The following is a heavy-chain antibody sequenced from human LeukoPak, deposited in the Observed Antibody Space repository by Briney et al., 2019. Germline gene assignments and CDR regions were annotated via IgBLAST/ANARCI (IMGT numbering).Heavy chain of an antibody. CDR3: ARDYLGY. V-gene: IGHV3-21*06. CDR1: GFTFSTYA. D-gene: IGHD7-27*01. J-gene: IGHJ4*02. CDR2: ISGSSGHI. Sequence: PGGSLRLSCAASGFTFSTYAMIWVRQAPGKGLEWVSSISGSSGHIYYADSVKGRFTTSGDNAKNSLYLQMNSLRAEDTAVYYCARDYLGYWGQGTLVTVSS.